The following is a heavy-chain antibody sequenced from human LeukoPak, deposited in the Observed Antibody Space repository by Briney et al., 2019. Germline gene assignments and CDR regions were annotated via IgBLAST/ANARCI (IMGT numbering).Heavy chain of an antibody. D-gene: IGHD4-17*01. J-gene: IGHJ3*02. CDR2: INSDGSSA. CDR1: GFTFSYYW. V-gene: IGHV3-74*01. Sequence: GGSLRLSCAASGFTFSYYWMHWVRQAPGKGLVWVSRINSDGSSASYADSVKGRFTISRDNAKNTLYLQMNSLRAEDTAVYYCARAVYGFDAFDIWGQGTMVTVSS. CDR3: ARAVYGFDAFDI.